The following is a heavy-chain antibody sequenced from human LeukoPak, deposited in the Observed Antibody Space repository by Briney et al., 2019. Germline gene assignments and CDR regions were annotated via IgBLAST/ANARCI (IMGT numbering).Heavy chain of an antibody. D-gene: IGHD5-18*01. CDR3: AKRGNVDTAMVKDY. CDR2: IRYDGSNK. Sequence: GGSLRLSCAASGFTFSSYGMHWVRQAPGKGLEWVAFIRYDGSNKYCADSVKGRFTIPRDNSKNTLYLQMNSLRAEDTAVYYCAKRGNVDTAMVKDYWGQGTLVTVSS. V-gene: IGHV3-30*02. J-gene: IGHJ4*02. CDR1: GFTFSSYG.